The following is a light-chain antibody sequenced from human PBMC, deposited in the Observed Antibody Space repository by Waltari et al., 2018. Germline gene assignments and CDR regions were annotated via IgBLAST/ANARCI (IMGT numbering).Light chain of an antibody. CDR2: KAS. Sequence: DIQMTQSPSTLSASVGDRVTITCRASQSISSWLARYQQKPGKAPKLLIDKASSLESGVPSRFSCSGSETECTLTIISLQPDDFATYYCQQYNSYRYTFGQGTKLEIK. CDR1: QSISSW. V-gene: IGKV1-5*03. J-gene: IGKJ2*01. CDR3: QQYNSYRYT.